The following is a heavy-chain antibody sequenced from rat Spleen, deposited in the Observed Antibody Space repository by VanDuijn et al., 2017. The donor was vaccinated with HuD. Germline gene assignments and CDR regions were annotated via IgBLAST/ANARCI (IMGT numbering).Heavy chain of an antibody. CDR3: ARWGYSRPLDVMDA. CDR2: ISYSGST. Sequence: EVQLQESGPGLVKPSQSLSLTCSVTGYSITSNYWDWIRKFPGNKMEWIGHISYSGSTSYNPSLKSRISITRDTSRNQFFLQLNSVTTEDTATYYCARWGYSRPLDVMDAWGQGTSVTVSS. D-gene: IGHD1-2*01. V-gene: IGHV3-1*01. CDR1: GYSITSNY. J-gene: IGHJ4*01.